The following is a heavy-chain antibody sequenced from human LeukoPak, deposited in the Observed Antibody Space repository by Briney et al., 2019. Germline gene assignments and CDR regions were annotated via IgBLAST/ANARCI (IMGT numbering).Heavy chain of an antibody. D-gene: IGHD3-10*01. Sequence: SETLSLTCTVSGGSMSSYYWGWIRQPPGKGLEWIGTIYYTGTTYYNPSLKSRLTISVDTSKNQFSLKLTSVTAADTAVYYCARHDYYGSLNWFDPWGQGTLITVSS. CDR3: ARHDYYGSLNWFDP. CDR1: GGSMSSYY. V-gene: IGHV4-39*01. CDR2: IYYTGTT. J-gene: IGHJ5*02.